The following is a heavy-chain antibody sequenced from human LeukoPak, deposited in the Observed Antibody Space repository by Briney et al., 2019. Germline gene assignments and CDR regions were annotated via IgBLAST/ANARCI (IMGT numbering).Heavy chain of an antibody. V-gene: IGHV4-39*07. Sequence: SETLSLTCTVSGGSISSYYWGWIRQPPGKGLEWIGSIYYSGSTYYNPSLKSRVTISVDTSKNQFSPKLSSVTAADTAVYYCARGGSGYDQYNWFDPWGQGTLVTVSS. CDR1: GGSISSYY. D-gene: IGHD5-12*01. J-gene: IGHJ5*02. CDR2: IYYSGST. CDR3: ARGGSGYDQYNWFDP.